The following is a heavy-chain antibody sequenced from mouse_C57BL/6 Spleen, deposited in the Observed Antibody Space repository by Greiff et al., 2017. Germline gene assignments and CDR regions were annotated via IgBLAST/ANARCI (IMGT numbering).Heavy chain of an antibody. V-gene: IGHV2-2*01. Sequence: QVQLKESGPGLVQPSQSLSITCTVSGFSLTSYGVHWVRQSPGKGLEWLGVIWSGGSTDYNAAFISRLSISKDNSKSQVFFKMTSLQADDTAIYYCASSLYYYGSSPLAYWGQGTLVTVSA. CDR3: ASSLYYYGSSPLAY. CDR1: GFSLTSYG. J-gene: IGHJ3*01. D-gene: IGHD1-1*01. CDR2: IWSGGST.